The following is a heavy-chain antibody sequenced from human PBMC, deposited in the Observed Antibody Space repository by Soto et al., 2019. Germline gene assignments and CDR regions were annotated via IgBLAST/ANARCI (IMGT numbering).Heavy chain of an antibody. J-gene: IGHJ3*01. V-gene: IGHV4-4*02. CDR1: GASVTLSNW. Sequence: QMQLQQSGPGLVKPSGTLSLTCTVSGASVTLSNWWTWIRQSPGRGLEWIGQAYHSGSTNYNPSHENRVSTSVDTAKNQFSLNLTSVTAAATAVDFCSRATDDYGEADEGWGQRKSVTFSS. CDR3: SRATDDYGEADEG. CDR2: AYHSGST. D-gene: IGHD4-17*01.